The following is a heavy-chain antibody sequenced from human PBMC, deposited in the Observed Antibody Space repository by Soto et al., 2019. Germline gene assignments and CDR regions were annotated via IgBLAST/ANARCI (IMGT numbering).Heavy chain of an antibody. CDR1: GFSFSDYW. D-gene: IGHD1-26*01. V-gene: IGHV3-7*05. J-gene: IGHJ4*02. CDR3: VRVVSWGHFDN. Sequence: GGSLRLSCVMSGFSFSDYWVGWVRQAPGKGLDWVATIKYDGSQNNYVDSVKGRFTISRDNAKKSVYLQMNSLRAEDTAVYYCVRVVSWGHFDNWGRGTLVTVSS. CDR2: IKYDGSQN.